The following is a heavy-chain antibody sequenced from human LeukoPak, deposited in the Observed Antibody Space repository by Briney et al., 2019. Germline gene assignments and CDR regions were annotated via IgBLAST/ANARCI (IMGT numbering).Heavy chain of an antibody. V-gene: IGHV1-46*01. Sequence: GASVKVSCKASGYTFTGYYMHWVRQAPGQGLEWMGIINPSGGSTSYAQKFQGRVTMTRDTSTSTVYMELSSLRSEDTAVYYCARGLSVAGLYNWFDPWGQGTLVTVSS. CDR3: ARGLSVAGLYNWFDP. CDR1: GYTFTGYY. D-gene: IGHD6-19*01. CDR2: INPSGGST. J-gene: IGHJ5*02.